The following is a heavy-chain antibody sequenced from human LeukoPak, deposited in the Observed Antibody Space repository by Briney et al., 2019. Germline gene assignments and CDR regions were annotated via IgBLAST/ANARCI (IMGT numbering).Heavy chain of an antibody. D-gene: IGHD3-10*01. J-gene: IGHJ5*02. Sequence: SVKVSCKASGGTFNSYAISWVPQAPGQGLVWMGEIISICGTANYAQMLQGRVMITAGKSTGTAYMELSSLRSEDTAVYYCARAELLWFGEGWFDPWGQGTLVTVSS. V-gene: IGHV1-69*06. CDR1: GGTFNSYA. CDR3: ARAELLWFGEGWFDP. CDR2: IISICGTA.